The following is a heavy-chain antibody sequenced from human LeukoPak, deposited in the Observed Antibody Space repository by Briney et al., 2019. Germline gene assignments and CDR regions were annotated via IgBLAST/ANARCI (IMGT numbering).Heavy chain of an antibody. CDR2: IYHSGST. J-gene: IGHJ4*02. CDR3: ARDGPLGYFDY. D-gene: IGHD7-27*01. V-gene: IGHV4-59*11. Sequence: SETLSLTCTVSGGSISSHYWSWIRQPPGEGLEWIGYIYHSGSTNYNPSLKSRVAISVDTSKNQFSLKLASVIAADTAMYYCARDGPLGYFDYWGQGTLVTVSS. CDR1: GGSISSHY.